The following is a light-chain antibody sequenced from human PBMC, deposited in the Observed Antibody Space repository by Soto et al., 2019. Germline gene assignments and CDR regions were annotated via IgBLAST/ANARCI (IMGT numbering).Light chain of an antibody. CDR3: PQSGRPPSLP. V-gene: IGKV3-20*01. CDR1: QSSSSKF. Sequence: MVLTQCPGALCLAPGCRSRRSRNPNQSSSSKFLAWYQQKPGQAPSLLIYPASNRSTVIPDRFSGSGSGTGLNTTKGSVQAKPAELHYCPQSGRPPSLPFAQGTRLEIK. J-gene: IGKJ5*01. CDR2: PAS.